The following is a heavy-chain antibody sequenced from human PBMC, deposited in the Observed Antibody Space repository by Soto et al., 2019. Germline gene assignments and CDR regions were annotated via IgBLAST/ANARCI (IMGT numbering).Heavy chain of an antibody. CDR2: IWYDGNTE. V-gene: IGHV3-33*06. CDR1: EFSFSDQY. CDR3: TKETRGGASCGSGAE. D-gene: IGHD3-10*01. Sequence: VQVEESGGGLVLPGGSLRLSCTVSAVSEFSFSDQYIDWVRQAPGKGVEWVGVIWYDGNTEYSADSVKGGFSISRDNSKNTLYLKMNSLRVEETAVYYWTKETRGGASCGSGAEWGQGTQVIVSS. J-gene: IGHJ4*02.